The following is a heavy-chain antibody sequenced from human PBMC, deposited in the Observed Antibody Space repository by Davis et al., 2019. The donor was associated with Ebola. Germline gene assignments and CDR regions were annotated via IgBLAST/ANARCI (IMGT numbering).Heavy chain of an antibody. J-gene: IGHJ6*03. V-gene: IGHV3-21*01. CDR1: GFTFSSYS. CDR3: ARESPLGYCSSTSCSDLGYYYYYMDV. Sequence: PGGSLRLSCAASGFTFSSYSMNWVRQAPGKGLEWVSSISSSSSYIYYADSVKGRFTISRDNAKNSLYLQMNSLRAEDTAVYYCARESPLGYCSSTSCSDLGYYYYYMDVWGKGTTVTVSS. D-gene: IGHD2-2*01. CDR2: ISSSSSYI.